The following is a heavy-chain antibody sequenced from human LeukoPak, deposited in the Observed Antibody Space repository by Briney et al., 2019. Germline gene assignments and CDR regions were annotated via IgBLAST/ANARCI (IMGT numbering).Heavy chain of an antibody. CDR2: INHSGST. D-gene: IGHD3-10*01. V-gene: IGHV4-34*01. CDR3: AREANYYGSGSSSGFDP. J-gene: IGHJ5*02. Sequence: SATLSLTCAVYGGSFSGYYWSWIRQPPGKGLEWIGEINHSGSTNYNPYLKSRVTISVDTSKNQFSLKLSSVTAADTAVYYCAREANYYGSGSSSGFDPWGQGTLVTVSS. CDR1: GGSFSGYY.